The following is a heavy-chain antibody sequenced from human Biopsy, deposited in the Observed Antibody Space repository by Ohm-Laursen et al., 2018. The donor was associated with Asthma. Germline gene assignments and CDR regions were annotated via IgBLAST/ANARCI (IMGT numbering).Heavy chain of an antibody. Sequence: ASVKASCKTSGYTFINYAIHWVRQAPGHSLEWMGWINAANGNTKYSQKFQGRLTISRDTSASTAYMDLTSLRSEDTAVYYCARTYFDFLTGQVHDAFAMWGQGTMVTVSS. CDR2: INAANGNT. V-gene: IGHV1-3*01. CDR1: GYTFINYA. J-gene: IGHJ3*02. CDR3: ARTYFDFLTGQVHDAFAM. D-gene: IGHD3-9*01.